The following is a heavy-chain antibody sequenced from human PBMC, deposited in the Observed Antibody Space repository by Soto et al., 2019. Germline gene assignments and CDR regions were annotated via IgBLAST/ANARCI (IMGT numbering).Heavy chain of an antibody. CDR3: ARDRPPTYSSGWPIHYGMDV. Sequence: HPGGSLRLSCAASGFTFSSYWMHWVRQAPGKGLVWVSRINSDGSSTSYADSVKGRFTISRDNAKNTLYLQMNSLRAEDTAVYYCARDRPPTYSSGWPIHYGMDVWGQGTTVTVSS. D-gene: IGHD6-19*01. V-gene: IGHV3-74*01. J-gene: IGHJ6*02. CDR1: GFTFSSYW. CDR2: INSDGSST.